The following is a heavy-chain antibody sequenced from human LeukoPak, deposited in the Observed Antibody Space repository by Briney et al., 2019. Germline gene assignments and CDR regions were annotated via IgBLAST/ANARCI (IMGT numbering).Heavy chain of an antibody. D-gene: IGHD3-10*01. Sequence: GGSLRLSCAVSGFTFSSYGMTWVRQAPGKGLEWVSYISSSSSTIYYADSVKGRFTISRDNSKNTLYLQMNSLRAEDTAVYYCAKDVVVRGYYYYYMDVWGKGTTVTISS. J-gene: IGHJ6*03. CDR1: GFTFSSYG. V-gene: IGHV3-48*01. CDR2: ISSSSSTI. CDR3: AKDVVVRGYYYYYMDV.